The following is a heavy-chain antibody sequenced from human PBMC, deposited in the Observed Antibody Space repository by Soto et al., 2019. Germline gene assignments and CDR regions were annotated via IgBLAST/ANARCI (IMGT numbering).Heavy chain of an antibody. J-gene: IGHJ4*02. CDR2: ISSSGAFT. D-gene: IGHD3-10*01. Sequence: EVQLLESGGGLVQPGGALRLSCAVSGFTFNSNDMTWVRQAPGKGLEWVSTISSSGAFTYHADSVRGRLTISRDNSKNKVYLQMNSLRAEDTAVYYCVKHQVSLVRGISPFDYWGQGALVTVSS. V-gene: IGHV3-23*01. CDR3: VKHQVSLVRGISPFDY. CDR1: GFTFNSND.